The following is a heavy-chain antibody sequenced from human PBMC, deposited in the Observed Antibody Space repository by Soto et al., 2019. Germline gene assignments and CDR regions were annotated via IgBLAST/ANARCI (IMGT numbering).Heavy chain of an antibody. Sequence: QVQLVQSGAEVKNPGASVKVSCKASGYTFTSYGISWVRQAPGQGLEWMGWISAYNGNTNYAQKLQGRDTMTTDTSTTTAYMELRSLRSDDTAVYYCARDPMIASHSWFDPWGQGTLVTVSS. CDR3: ARDPMIASHSWFDP. J-gene: IGHJ5*02. V-gene: IGHV1-18*01. CDR2: ISAYNGNT. CDR1: GYTFTSYG. D-gene: IGHD3-22*01.